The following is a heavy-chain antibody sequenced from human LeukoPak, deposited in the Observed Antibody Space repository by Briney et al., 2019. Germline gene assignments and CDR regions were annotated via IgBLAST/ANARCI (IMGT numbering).Heavy chain of an antibody. CDR1: GGSISSSSYY. D-gene: IGHD3-3*01. V-gene: IGHV4-39*01. CDR2: IYYSGST. CDR3: ASSPSTIFGVVIYLAFDI. Sequence: SETLSLTCTVSGGSISSSSYYWGWIRQPPGKGLGWIGSIYYSGSTYYNPSLKSRVTISVDTSKNQFSLKLSSVTAADTAVYYCASSPSTIFGVVIYLAFDIWGQGTMVTVSS. J-gene: IGHJ3*02.